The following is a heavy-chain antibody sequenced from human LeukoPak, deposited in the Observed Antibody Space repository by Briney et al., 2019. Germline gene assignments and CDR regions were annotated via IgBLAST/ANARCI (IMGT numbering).Heavy chain of an antibody. CDR1: GFTFSDYW. CDR2: IKQDGSEK. CDR3: ARDGTSIVGSLDY. J-gene: IGHJ4*02. V-gene: IGHV3-7*05. Sequence: GGSLRLSCAASGFTFSDYWMNWVRQAPGKGLEWVASIKQDGSEKYYVNSVKGRFTISRDNAKNSLYLQMNSLRAEDTAVYYCARDGTSIVGSLDYWGQGTLVTVSS. D-gene: IGHD1-26*01.